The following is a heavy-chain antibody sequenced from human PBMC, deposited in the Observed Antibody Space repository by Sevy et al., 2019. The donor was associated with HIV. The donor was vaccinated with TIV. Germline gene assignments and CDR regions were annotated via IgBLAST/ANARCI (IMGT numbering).Heavy chain of an antibody. Sequence: GGSLRLSCAASGFTFSSYSMNWVRQAPGKGLEWVSAISSSSSYIYYADSVKGRFTISRDNAKNSLYLQMNSLRAEDTAVYYCARALGVEMATIPPFDIWGQRTMVTVSS. V-gene: IGHV3-21*01. CDR1: GFTFSSYS. D-gene: IGHD3-16*01. J-gene: IGHJ3*02. CDR2: ISSSSSYI. CDR3: ARALGVEMATIPPFDI.